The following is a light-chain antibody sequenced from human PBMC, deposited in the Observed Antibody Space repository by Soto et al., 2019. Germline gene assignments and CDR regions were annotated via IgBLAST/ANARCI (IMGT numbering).Light chain of an antibody. CDR1: SREVGGYNY. CDR3: CSYAGSYTLYV. Sequence: QTVLTQPRSVSLTPGQSVTISCTGTSREVGGYNYVSWYQQHPGTAPKLMIYDVSRRPSGVPDRFSGSKSGNTASLTISGLQADDEADYSCCSYAGSYTLYVFGTGTKVTV. J-gene: IGLJ1*01. CDR2: DVS. V-gene: IGLV2-11*01.